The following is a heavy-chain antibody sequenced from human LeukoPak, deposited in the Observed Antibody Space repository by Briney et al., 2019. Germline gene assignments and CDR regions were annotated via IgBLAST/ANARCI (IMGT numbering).Heavy chain of an antibody. CDR3: AGHHPRNTVDF. V-gene: IGHV4-59*08. D-gene: IGHD2/OR15-2a*01. J-gene: IGHJ4*02. CDR2: ISDIGSI. Sequence: PSETLSLTCTVSGGSISSYYWSWIRQPPGKGLEWIAYISDIGSINYNPSLKSRVNISLDTYKNPFSLKLSSVTAADTAVYYCAGHHPRNTVDFWGQGTLVTVSS. CDR1: GGSISSYY.